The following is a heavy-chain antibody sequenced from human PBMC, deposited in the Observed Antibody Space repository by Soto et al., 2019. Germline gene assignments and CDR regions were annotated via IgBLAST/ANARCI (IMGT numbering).Heavy chain of an antibody. V-gene: IGHV3-13*05. CDR3: AKAPFYYYYAMDV. Sequence: GVSLRLSCAASGFTFSSYDMHWVRQATGKALEWVSAIGTAGDPYYPGSVKGRFTISRDNSKNTLYLQMNSLRAEDTAVYYCAKAPFYYYYAMDVWGQATQVIVSS. CDR1: GFTFSSYD. J-gene: IGHJ6*01. CDR2: IGTAGDP.